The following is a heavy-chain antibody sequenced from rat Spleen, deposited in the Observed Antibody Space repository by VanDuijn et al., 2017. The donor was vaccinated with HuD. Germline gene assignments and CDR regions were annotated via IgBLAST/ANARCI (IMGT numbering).Heavy chain of an antibody. CDR1: GFTFNNYW. J-gene: IGHJ1*01. CDR2: ITNTGDST. D-gene: IGHD2-2*01. CDR3: ARAGYLRDWYFDF. V-gene: IGHV5-31*01. Sequence: EVQLVESGGGLVQPGRSLKLSCVASGFTFNNYWMTWIRQAPGKGLEWVASITNTGDSTSSPDSVKGRFTISRDNTKNTLYLQMDNLRSEDTATYYCARAGYLRDWYFDFWGPGTMVTVSS.